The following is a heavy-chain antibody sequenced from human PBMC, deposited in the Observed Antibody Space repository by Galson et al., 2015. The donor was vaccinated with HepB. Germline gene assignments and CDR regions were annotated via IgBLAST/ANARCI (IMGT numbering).Heavy chain of an antibody. CDR3: AKEVVYSSNWFQGHHYYGMDV. CDR2: IWYDGSNK. CDR1: GFTFRTYG. J-gene: IGHJ6*02. Sequence: SLRLSCAASGFTFRTYGIHWVRQAPGKGLEWVGVIWYDGSNKYYGDPVKGRFTLSRDNSKNIVYLEMNSLRDEDTAVYYCAKEVVYSSNWFQGHHYYGMDVWGQGTTVTVSS. D-gene: IGHD2-2*01. V-gene: IGHV3-33*06.